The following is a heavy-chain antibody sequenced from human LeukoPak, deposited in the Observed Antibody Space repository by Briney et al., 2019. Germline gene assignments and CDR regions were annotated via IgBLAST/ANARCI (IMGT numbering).Heavy chain of an antibody. Sequence: GESLKISCKGFGYTFTSYWIGWVRQMPGKGLEWMGIIYPGDSDTRYSPSFQGQVIISADKSISTAYLQWSSLKASDTVMYYCARHPHTIVGTTPYFDYWGQGTLVTVSS. CDR2: IYPGDSDT. D-gene: IGHD1-26*01. CDR1: GYTFTSYW. CDR3: ARHPHTIVGTTPYFDY. V-gene: IGHV5-51*01. J-gene: IGHJ4*02.